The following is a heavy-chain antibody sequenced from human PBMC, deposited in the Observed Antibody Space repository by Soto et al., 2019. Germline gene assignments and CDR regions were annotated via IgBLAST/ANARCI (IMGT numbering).Heavy chain of an antibody. CDR2: ISYDGTNK. V-gene: IGHV3-30*18. D-gene: IGHD1-26*01. J-gene: IGHJ6*02. Sequence: GGSLRLSCAASRFTFSSYGMHWVRQAPGKGLEWVAVISYDGTNKYYADSVKGRFTISRDNSKNTLYLQMNSLRAEDTAVYYCAKGRIGPTYYYGMDVWGQGTTVTVS. CDR1: RFTFSSYG. CDR3: AKGRIGPTYYYGMDV.